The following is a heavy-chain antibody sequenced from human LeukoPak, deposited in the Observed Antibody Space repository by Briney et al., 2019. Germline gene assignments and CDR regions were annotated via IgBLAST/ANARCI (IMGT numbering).Heavy chain of an antibody. CDR1: GFTFSSYS. Sequence: GGSLRLSCAASGFTFSSYSMNWVRQAPGKGLEWVSSISSSSSYIYYADSVKGRFTISRDNAKNSLYLQMNSLRAEDTAVYYCARGTLCSSTSCYDYWGQGTLVTVSS. CDR2: ISSSSSYI. V-gene: IGHV3-21*01. D-gene: IGHD2-2*01. CDR3: ARGTLCSSTSCYDY. J-gene: IGHJ4*02.